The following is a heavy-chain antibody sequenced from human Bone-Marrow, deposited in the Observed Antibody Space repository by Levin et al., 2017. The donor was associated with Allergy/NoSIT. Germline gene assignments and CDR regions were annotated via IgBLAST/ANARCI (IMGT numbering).Heavy chain of an antibody. CDR1: GGTFSSYA. D-gene: IGHD6-19*01. V-gene: IGHV1-69*13. CDR2: IIPIFGTA. J-gene: IGHJ4*02. CDR3: ARGGTGKQWLEGFDY. Sequence: SVKVSCKASGGTFSSYAISWVRQAPGQGLEWMGGIIPIFGTANYAQKFQGRVTITADESTSTAYMELSSLRSEDTAVYYCARGGTGKQWLEGFDYWGQGTLVTVSS.